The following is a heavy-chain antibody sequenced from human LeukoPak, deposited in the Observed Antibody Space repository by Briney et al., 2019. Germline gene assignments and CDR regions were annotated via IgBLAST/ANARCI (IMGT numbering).Heavy chain of an antibody. Sequence: GGSLRLSCAASGFTFSDYALHWVRQAPGKRLEGVAVISYDGSNEYYADSVQGRFTIPRDNSKNTLYLQMNRLRAEDTAVYYCARGNTGMVRGYYYYMDVWGKGTTVTVSS. CDR1: GFTFSDYA. CDR2: ISYDGSNE. V-gene: IGHV3-30*01. CDR3: ARGNTGMVRGYYYYMDV. D-gene: IGHD5-18*01. J-gene: IGHJ6*03.